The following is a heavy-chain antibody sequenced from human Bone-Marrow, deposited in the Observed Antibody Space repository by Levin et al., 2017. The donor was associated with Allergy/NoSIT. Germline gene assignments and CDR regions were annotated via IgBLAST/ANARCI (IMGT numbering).Heavy chain of an antibody. Sequence: QPGGSLRLSCAASGFPFSTYAMSWVRQAPGKGLEWVSSLSASSASGVTTFYADAVTGRFTISRDNSKNTLFLELKSLRAEDTAIYYCARDRTPLALRHSDWILWKWGQGTLVTVSS. J-gene: IGHJ4*02. V-gene: IGHV3-23*01. CDR3: ARDRTPLALRHSDWILWK. CDR1: GFPFSTYA. D-gene: IGHD3-9*01. CDR2: SSASGVTT.